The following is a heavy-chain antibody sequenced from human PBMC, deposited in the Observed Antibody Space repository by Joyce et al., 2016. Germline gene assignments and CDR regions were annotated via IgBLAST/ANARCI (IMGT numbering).Heavy chain of an antibody. Sequence: EVQLVQSGAEVKKPGEPLRISCKGAGYSFTSHWISWGRQMPGKGLDWMGRIDPRDSYTDYSPSFEGHVTISVDKTISAAYLQWSSLRASDTAIYYCARHVTDWFDPWGQGTLVTVSS. D-gene: IGHD3-10*02. V-gene: IGHV5-10-1*03. CDR2: IDPRDSYT. CDR3: ARHVTDWFDP. J-gene: IGHJ5*02. CDR1: GYSFTSHW.